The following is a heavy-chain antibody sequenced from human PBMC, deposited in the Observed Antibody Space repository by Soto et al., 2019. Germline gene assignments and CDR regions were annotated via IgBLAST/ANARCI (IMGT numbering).Heavy chain of an antibody. J-gene: IGHJ4*02. V-gene: IGHV3-74*01. CDR2: INSGGSST. CDR1: GFTFSNYW. D-gene: IGHD5-12*01. Sequence: EVQLVESGGGLVQPGGSLTLSCAASGFTFSNYWMHWVRQAPGKGLVWVSRINSGGSSTSYADSVKGRFTISRDNARNTLYVQMNSLRVEDTAVYYCARSGDRGYEPDDWGQGTLVTGSS. CDR3: ARSGDRGYEPDD.